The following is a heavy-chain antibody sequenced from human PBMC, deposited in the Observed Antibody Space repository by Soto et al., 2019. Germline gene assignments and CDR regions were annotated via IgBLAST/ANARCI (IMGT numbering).Heavy chain of an antibody. CDR3: ARAKRVYDILTGPPGYAFDI. J-gene: IGHJ3*02. Sequence: TGGSLRLSCAASGFTFDDYGMSWVRQAPGKGLEWVSAIGTAGDTYYPGSVKGRFTISRENAKNSLYLQMNSLRAGDTAVYYCARAKRVYDILTGPPGYAFDIWGQGTMVTVSS. D-gene: IGHD3-9*01. CDR2: IGTAGDT. V-gene: IGHV3-13*01. CDR1: GFTFDDYG.